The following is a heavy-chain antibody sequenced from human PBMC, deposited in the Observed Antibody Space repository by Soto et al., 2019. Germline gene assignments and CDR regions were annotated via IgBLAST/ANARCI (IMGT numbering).Heavy chain of an antibody. CDR2: ISYGGINN. CDR3: ARTTVVSGTPDFDY. CDR1: GFTFSTFP. D-gene: IGHD4-4*01. V-gene: IGHV3-30-3*01. J-gene: IGHJ4*02. Sequence: QVQLVESGGVVVQPGRSLRLSCAASGFTFSTFPMHWVRQAPGKGLEWVAVISYGGINNYYADSVKGRFTIYRDDSKNTVYLQMNGLRPEDTAVYFCARTTVVSGTPDFDYWGQGTLVTVSS.